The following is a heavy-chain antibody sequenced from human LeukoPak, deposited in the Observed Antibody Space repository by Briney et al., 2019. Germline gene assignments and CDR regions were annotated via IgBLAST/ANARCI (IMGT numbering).Heavy chain of an antibody. D-gene: IGHD1-26*01. CDR2: IRYDGSNK. J-gene: IGHJ6*03. CDR3: AKGRGWEASYYYYYMDI. CDR1: GFTFSSYG. Sequence: GGSLRLSCAASGFTFSSYGMHWVRQAPGKGLEWVAFIRYDGSNKYYTDSVKGRFTISRDNSKNTLYLQMNSLRAEDTAVYYCAKGRGWEASYYYYYMDIWGKGTTVTISS. V-gene: IGHV3-30*02.